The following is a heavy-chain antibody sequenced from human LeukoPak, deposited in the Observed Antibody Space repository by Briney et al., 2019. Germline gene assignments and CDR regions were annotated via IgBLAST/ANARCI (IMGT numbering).Heavy chain of an antibody. D-gene: IGHD3-10*01. CDR1: GFTFNTFS. J-gene: IGHJ1*01. Sequence: GGSLRLSCAASGFTFNTFSMNWVRQAPGKGPEWVSYISSSGTTTYYADSVKGRFTISRDNAKNSLYLQMNSLRAEDTALYYCVRRGLIETEYLERWGQGTLVIVSS. V-gene: IGHV3-48*04. CDR3: VRRGLIETEYLER. CDR2: ISSSGTTT.